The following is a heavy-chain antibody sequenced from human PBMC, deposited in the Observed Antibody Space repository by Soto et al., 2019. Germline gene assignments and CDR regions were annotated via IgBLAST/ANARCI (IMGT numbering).Heavy chain of an antibody. CDR3: ARDSGSYSDFDF. CDR2: INPSGGSA. CDR1: GYTFTSYY. D-gene: IGHD1-26*01. Sequence: ASVEVSCKASGYTFTSYYMHWVRQAPGQGLEWMGIINPSGGSASYTQKFQGRVTMTRDTSTRTVYMELSSLRSEDTAVYFCARDSGSYSDFDFWGQGTLVTVSS. V-gene: IGHV1-46*01. J-gene: IGHJ4*02.